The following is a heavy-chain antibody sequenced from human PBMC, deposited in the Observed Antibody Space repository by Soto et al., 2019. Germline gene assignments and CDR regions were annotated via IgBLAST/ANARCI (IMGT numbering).Heavy chain of an antibody. V-gene: IGHV4-59*01. CDR3: ARLDVTRFDY. J-gene: IGHJ4*02. CDR1: GGSISSYY. CDR2: IYYSGST. Sequence: PSETLSLTCTVSGGSISSYYWSWIRQPPGKGLEWIGYIYYSGSTNYNPSLKSRVTISVDTSKNQFSLKLSSVTAADTAVYYCARLDVTRFDYWGQGTLVTVSS. D-gene: IGHD2-21*02.